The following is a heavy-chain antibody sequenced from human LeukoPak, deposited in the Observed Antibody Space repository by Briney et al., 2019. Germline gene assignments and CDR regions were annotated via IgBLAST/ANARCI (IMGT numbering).Heavy chain of an antibody. CDR1: GYSISSDYY. D-gene: IGHD3-22*01. CDR3: ARISRYYSDSSGFYPSHFDY. Sequence: SETLSLTCAVSGYSISSDYYWGWVRQPPGRGLGWVGGIYHSGSTYYNSSLKSRVTIPVDTSKNQFSLKLNSVTAADTAVYYCARISRYYSDSSGFYPSHFDYWGQGTLVTVSS. V-gene: IGHV4-38-2*01. CDR2: IYHSGST. J-gene: IGHJ4*02.